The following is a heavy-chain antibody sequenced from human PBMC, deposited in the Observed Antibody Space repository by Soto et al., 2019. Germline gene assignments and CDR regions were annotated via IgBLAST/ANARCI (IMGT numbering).Heavy chain of an antibody. D-gene: IGHD3-22*01. CDR3: VRARSTDSRPDY. CDR2: ITSSSSYI. Sequence: EVQLVESGGGLVKPGGSLRLSCAASGFTFSLYSMIWVRQAPGKGLAWVASITSSSSYIYYEDSLKGRFTISGDNAKNALFLPLDSLRAEDTAVYFCVRARSTDSRPDYWGQGTLVTVSS. V-gene: IGHV3-21*01. CDR1: GFTFSLYS. J-gene: IGHJ4*02.